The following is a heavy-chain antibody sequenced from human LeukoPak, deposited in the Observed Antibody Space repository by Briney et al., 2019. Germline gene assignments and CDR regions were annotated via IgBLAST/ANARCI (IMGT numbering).Heavy chain of an antibody. J-gene: IGHJ4*02. Sequence: GGSLRLSCAASGFTFSSYSMNWVRQAPGKGLEWVSYISSSSSTIYYADSVKGRFTISRDNAKNSLYLQMNSLRAEDTAVYYCARDKYCGGDCYPELGYWGQGTLVTVSS. CDR1: GFTFSSYS. V-gene: IGHV3-48*01. CDR3: ARDKYCGGDCYPELGY. D-gene: IGHD2-21*02. CDR2: ISSSSSTI.